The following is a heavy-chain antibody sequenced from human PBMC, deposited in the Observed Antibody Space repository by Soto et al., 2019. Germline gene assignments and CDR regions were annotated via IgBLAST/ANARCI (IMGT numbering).Heavy chain of an antibody. V-gene: IGHV4-38-2*02. D-gene: IGHD3-10*01. Sequence: SETLSLTCTVSGYSINSGYIWGWVRRPPGQGLEWIGSRYSTGTTYYNPSLRRRVKMSVDTSKNQLSLVLRSVTAADTAVYYCVAGATVVNTPWFDPWGQGTQVTVSS. CDR1: GYSINSGYI. CDR3: VAGATVVNTPWFDP. CDR2: RYSTGTT. J-gene: IGHJ5*02.